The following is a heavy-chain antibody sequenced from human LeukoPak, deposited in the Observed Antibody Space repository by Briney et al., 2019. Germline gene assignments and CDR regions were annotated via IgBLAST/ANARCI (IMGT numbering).Heavy chain of an antibody. D-gene: IGHD6-19*01. Sequence: PSETLSLTCTVSGGSISSYYWSWIRQPPGKGLEWIGYIYYSGSTNYNPSLKSRVTISVDTSKNQFSLKLSSVTAADTAVYYCARVRSSGRDFDYWGQGTLVTVSS. CDR2: IYYSGST. J-gene: IGHJ4*02. CDR1: GGSISSYY. CDR3: ARVRSSGRDFDY. V-gene: IGHV4-59*12.